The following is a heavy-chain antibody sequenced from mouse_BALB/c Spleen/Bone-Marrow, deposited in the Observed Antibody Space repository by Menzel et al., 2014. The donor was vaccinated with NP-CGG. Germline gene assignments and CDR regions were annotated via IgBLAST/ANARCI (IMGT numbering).Heavy chain of an antibody. D-gene: IGHD1-1*01. V-gene: IGHV1S81*02. Sequence: QVQLKQSGAELVKPGASVKLSCKASGYTFTSYWMHWVKQRPGQGLDWIGEINPSNGRTNYNEKFRSKATLTVDKSSSTAYMQLSSLTSEDSAVYYCARRYYGSSYLLGYWGQGTTL. CDR3: ARRYYGSSYLLGY. CDR1: GYTFTSYW. CDR2: INPSNGRT. J-gene: IGHJ2*01.